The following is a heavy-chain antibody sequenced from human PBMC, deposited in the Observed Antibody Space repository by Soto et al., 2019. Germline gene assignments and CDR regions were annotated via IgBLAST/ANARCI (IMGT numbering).Heavy chain of an antibody. CDR3: ARGFKDGSGSYYSWFDP. CDR2: INHRGRP. J-gene: IGHJ5*02. CDR1: GGSFSGYY. D-gene: IGHD3-10*01. Sequence: QVQLQQWGAGLLKPSETLSLTCAVYGGSFSGYYWSWIRQPPGKGLEWIGEINHRGRPNYNPSLKIRGTISVDTSRNQFSLKLSAVTAADTAVYYCARGFKDGSGSYYSWFDPWGQGTLVTVSS. V-gene: IGHV4-34*01.